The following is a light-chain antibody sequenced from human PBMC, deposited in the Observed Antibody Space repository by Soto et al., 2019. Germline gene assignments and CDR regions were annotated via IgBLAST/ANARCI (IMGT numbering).Light chain of an antibody. CDR3: KQRSHWPWT. V-gene: IGKV3-11*01. Sequence: EILLKQTPPTLSLSAGARATLSCRSSQSVSIDLAWYQQKPGQAPRLLIYDASTRATGIAARFSGGGSGTDFTLTISSPETEDFAVYYCKQRSHWPWTFGQGTKVYIK. CDR1: QSVSID. CDR2: DAS. J-gene: IGKJ1*01.